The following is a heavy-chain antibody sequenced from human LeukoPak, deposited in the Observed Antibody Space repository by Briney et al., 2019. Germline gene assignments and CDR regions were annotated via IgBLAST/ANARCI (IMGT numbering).Heavy chain of an antibody. CDR3: ARHLGYNYGNFDY. CDR1: GYSFTNYW. CDR2: IYPGDSDT. J-gene: IGHJ4*02. V-gene: IGHV5-51*01. Sequence: GESLKISCKGSGYSFTNYWIGWVRQMPGKVLEWMGIIYPGDSDTRYSPSFQGQVTISADKSISTAYLQWSSLKASDTAMYYCARHLGYNYGNFDYWGQGTLVTVSS. D-gene: IGHD5-18*01.